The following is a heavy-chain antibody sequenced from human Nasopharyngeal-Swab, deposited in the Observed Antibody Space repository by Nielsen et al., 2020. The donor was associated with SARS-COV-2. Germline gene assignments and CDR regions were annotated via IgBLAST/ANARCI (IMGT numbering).Heavy chain of an antibody. CDR1: GFTFDDYA. D-gene: IGHD5-12*01. CDR2: ISWNSGSI. Sequence: SLRLSCAASGFTFDDYAMHWVRQAPGKGLEWVSGISWNSGSIGYADSVKGRFTISRDNAKNSLYLQMNSLRAEDTALYYCAALPGYSGYEGIDPWGQGTLVTVSS. CDR3: AALPGYSGYEGIDP. J-gene: IGHJ5*02. V-gene: IGHV3-9*01.